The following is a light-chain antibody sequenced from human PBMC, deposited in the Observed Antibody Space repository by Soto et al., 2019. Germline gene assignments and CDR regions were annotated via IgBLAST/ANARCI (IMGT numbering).Light chain of an antibody. CDR3: CSFAGSNTFV. V-gene: IGLV2-8*01. J-gene: IGLJ1*01. CDR2: EVT. Sequence: QSVLTQPPSASGSPGQSVTISCTGTSSDVGGFNLVSWYQHHPGKAPKLMIYEVTKRPSGVPDRFSGSKSGNTASLTISGLQAEDEADYYCCSFAGSNTFVFGTGTKVTVL. CDR1: SSDVGGFNL.